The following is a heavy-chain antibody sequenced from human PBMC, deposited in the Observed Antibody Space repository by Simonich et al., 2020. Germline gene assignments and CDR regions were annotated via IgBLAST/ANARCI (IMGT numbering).Heavy chain of an antibody. D-gene: IGHD6-13*01. V-gene: IGHV1-2*02. CDR2: INPNSGGT. CDR3: ARSHIAAAGTGYFQH. CDR1: GYTFTGYY. J-gene: IGHJ1*01. Sequence: QVQLVQSGAEVKKPGASVKVSCKASGYTFTGYYMHWVRQAPGQGLERMGWINPNSGGTNYAQKFQGRVTMTSDTSISTAYMELSRLRSDDTAVYYCARSHIAAAGTGYFQHWGQGTLVTVSS.